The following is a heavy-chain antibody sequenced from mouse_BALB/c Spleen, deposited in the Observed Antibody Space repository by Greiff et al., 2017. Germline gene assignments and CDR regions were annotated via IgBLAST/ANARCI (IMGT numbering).Heavy chain of an antibody. CDR2: ISSGSSTI. Sequence: DVKLVESGGGLVQPGGSRKLSCAASGFTFSSFGMHWVRQAPEKGLEWVAYISSGSSTIYYADTVKGRFTISRDNPKNTLFLQMTSLRSEDTAMYYCARAGGNYEGYAMDYWGQGTSVTVSS. D-gene: IGHD2-1*01. CDR1: GFTFSSFG. CDR3: ARAGGNYEGYAMDY. J-gene: IGHJ4*01. V-gene: IGHV5-17*02.